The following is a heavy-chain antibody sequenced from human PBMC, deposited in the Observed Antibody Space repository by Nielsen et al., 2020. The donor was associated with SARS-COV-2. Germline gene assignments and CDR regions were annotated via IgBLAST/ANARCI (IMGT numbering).Heavy chain of an antibody. Sequence: SETLSLTCTVSGGSISSGGYYWSWIRQHPGKGLEWIGYIYYSGSTYYNPSLKSRVTISVDTSKNQFSLKLSSVTAADTAVYYCASTTVTTRFGIDYWGQGTLVTVSS. D-gene: IGHD4-17*01. J-gene: IGHJ4*02. CDR3: ASTTVTTRFGIDY. CDR1: GGSISSGGYY. V-gene: IGHV4-31*03. CDR2: IYYSGST.